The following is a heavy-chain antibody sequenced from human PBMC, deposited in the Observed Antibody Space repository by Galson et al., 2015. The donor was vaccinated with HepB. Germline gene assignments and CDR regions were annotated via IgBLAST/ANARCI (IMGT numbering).Heavy chain of an antibody. CDR2: ISGSGGST. CDR3: AKASSGWLYYFDY. CDR1: GFTFSSYT. J-gene: IGHJ4*02. V-gene: IGHV3-23*01. Sequence: SLRLSCAASGFTFSSYTMSWVRQAPGKGLEWVSAISGSGGSTYYADSVKGRFTISRDNSKNTLYLQMNSLRAEDTAVYYCAKASSGWLYYFDYWGQGTLVTVSS. D-gene: IGHD6-19*01.